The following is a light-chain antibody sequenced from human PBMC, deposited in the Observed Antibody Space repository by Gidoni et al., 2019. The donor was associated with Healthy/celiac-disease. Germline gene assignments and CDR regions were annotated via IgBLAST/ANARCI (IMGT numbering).Light chain of an antibody. V-gene: IGLV3-1*01. CDR2: QDS. Sequence: SYELTQPLPVSVSPGQTANITCSGDKLGHKYASWYQQKPGQSPVLIIYQDSKWPSGIPERFSGSNSGNTATLTIGGTQAMDEADYYCQAWDSSTVVFGGGTKLTVL. CDR1: KLGHKY. CDR3: QAWDSSTVV. J-gene: IGLJ2*01.